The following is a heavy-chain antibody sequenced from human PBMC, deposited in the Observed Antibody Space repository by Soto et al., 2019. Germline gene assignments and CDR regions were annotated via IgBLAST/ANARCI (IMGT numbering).Heavy chain of an antibody. D-gene: IGHD3-3*01. V-gene: IGHV4-4*02. CDR3: ARDKGGQFLEWLPRVWFDP. CDR2: IYHSGST. J-gene: IGHJ5*02. CDR1: GGSISSSNW. Sequence: QVQLQESGPGLVKPSGTLSLTCAVSGGSISSSNWWSWVRQPPGKGLEWIGEIYHSGSTNYNPSLKSRVTISVDKSKNQFSLKLSSVTAADTAVYYCARDKGGQFLEWLPRVWFDPWGQGTLVTVSS.